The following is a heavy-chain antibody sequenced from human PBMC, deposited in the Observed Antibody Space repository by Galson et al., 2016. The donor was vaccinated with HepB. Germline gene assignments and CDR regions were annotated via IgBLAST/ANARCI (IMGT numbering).Heavy chain of an antibody. CDR3: ARVSVRGIPDGTGYNCFDS. CDR1: GYTFKNYG. Sequence: SVKVSCKASGYTFKNYGIHWMRQAPGQRLEWMGWINPGNGNTKYSQKFQGRVSISRDTSATTAYMELSRLSVGETALYFCARVSVRGIPDGTGYNCFDSWGQGTLVTVSS. CDR2: INPGNGNT. D-gene: IGHD3-10*01. V-gene: IGHV1-3*01. J-gene: IGHJ5*01.